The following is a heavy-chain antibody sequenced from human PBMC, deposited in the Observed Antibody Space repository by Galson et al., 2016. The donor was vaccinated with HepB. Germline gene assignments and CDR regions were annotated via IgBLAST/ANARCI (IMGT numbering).Heavy chain of an antibody. J-gene: IGHJ4*02. CDR2: INFNGGRR. D-gene: IGHD5-18*01. CDR3: AKSPHSYGISFDY. CDR1: GFTFDDYA. V-gene: IGHV3-9*01. Sequence: SLRLSCAASGFTFDDYAMHWVRQAPGKVLEWVSGINFNGGRRGYGDSVQGRFTISRDNAKNSLYLQMDSLRFEDTAFYYCAKSPHSYGISFDYWGQGALVTVSS.